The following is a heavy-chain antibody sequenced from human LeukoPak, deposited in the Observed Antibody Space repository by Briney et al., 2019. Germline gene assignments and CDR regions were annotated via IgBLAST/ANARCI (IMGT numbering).Heavy chain of an antibody. CDR2: IIPIFGTA. D-gene: IGHD1-7*01. V-gene: IGHV1-69*13. CDR3: ARGGYNWNYENHYYYGMDV. CDR1: GYTFTSYG. J-gene: IGHJ6*02. Sequence: SVKVSCKASGYTFTSYGISWVRQAPGQGLEWMGGIIPIFGTANYAQKFQGRVTITADESTSTAYMELSSLRSEDTAVYYCARGGYNWNYENHYYYGMDVWGQGTTVTVSS.